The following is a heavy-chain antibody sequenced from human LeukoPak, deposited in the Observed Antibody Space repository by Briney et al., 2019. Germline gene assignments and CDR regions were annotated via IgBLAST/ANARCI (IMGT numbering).Heavy chain of an antibody. Sequence: ASVKVSCKVSGYTFTSYDINWVRQATGQGLEWMGWMNPNSGNTGYAQRFQGRVTMTRNTSISTAYMELSSLRSEDTAVYYCARGITGTLPNDYWGQGTLVTVSS. CDR2: MNPNSGNT. J-gene: IGHJ4*02. D-gene: IGHD1-7*01. V-gene: IGHV1-8*01. CDR1: GYTFTSYD. CDR3: ARGITGTLPNDY.